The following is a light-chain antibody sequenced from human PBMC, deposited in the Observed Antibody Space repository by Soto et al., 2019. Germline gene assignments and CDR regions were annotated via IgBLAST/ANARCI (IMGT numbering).Light chain of an antibody. J-gene: IGKJ2*01. V-gene: IGKV3-15*01. CDR3: QQGHTWPLT. CDR2: GAS. Sequence: EIVMTQSPATLSLSPGERAALSCRASQSINSELAWYQQKPGQPPRLLIYGASTRATGAPARFTGSESGSEFTLTISGLQSEDFAVYYCQQGHTWPLTFGQGTRLEI. CDR1: QSINSE.